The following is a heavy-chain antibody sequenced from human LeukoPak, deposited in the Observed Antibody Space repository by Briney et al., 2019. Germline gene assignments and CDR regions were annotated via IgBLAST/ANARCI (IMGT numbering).Heavy chain of an antibody. V-gene: IGHV4-39*01. Sequence: SGTLSLTCTVSSGSINTSGWWTWVRQPPGKGLEWIGTIYYRGNTYYNPSLKSRVTISVDTSKNQFSLKLSSVTAADTAVYYCESAGYGSGSRRADWGQGTLVTVSS. D-gene: IGHD3-10*01. CDR1: SGSINTSGW. CDR2: IYYRGNT. CDR3: ESAGYGSGSRRAD. J-gene: IGHJ4*02.